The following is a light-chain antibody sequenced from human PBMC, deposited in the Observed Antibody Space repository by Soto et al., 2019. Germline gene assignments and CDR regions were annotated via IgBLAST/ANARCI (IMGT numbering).Light chain of an antibody. CDR3: SSYTTAHTLNYV. Sequence: QSVLTQPASVSASPGQSITISCTGTSNDVGGYDYVSWYQQHPDKAPKLMIYDVSNRPSGVSSRFSGSKSGNTASLTISGLQAEDEADYYCSSYTTAHTLNYVFGPGTKGTVL. CDR2: DVS. J-gene: IGLJ1*01. V-gene: IGLV2-14*03. CDR1: SNDVGGYDY.